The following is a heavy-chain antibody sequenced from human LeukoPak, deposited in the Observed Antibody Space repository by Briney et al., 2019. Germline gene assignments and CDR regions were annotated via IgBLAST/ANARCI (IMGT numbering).Heavy chain of an antibody. V-gene: IGHV3-20*04. D-gene: IGHD4-23*01. Sequence: GGSLRLSCAASGFTFDDYGMSWVRQAPGKGLEWVSGINWNGGSTGYADSVKGRFTISRDNAKNSLYLQMNSLRAEDTAVYYCARDLGLYDYGGNIDYWGQGTLVTVSS. J-gene: IGHJ4*02. CDR2: INWNGGST. CDR1: GFTFDDYG. CDR3: ARDLGLYDYGGNIDY.